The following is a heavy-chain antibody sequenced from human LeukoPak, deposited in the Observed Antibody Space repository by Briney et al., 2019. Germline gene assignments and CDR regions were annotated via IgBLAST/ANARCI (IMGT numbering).Heavy chain of an antibody. CDR1: GGSISSGGYY. J-gene: IGHJ2*01. Sequence: SQTLSLTCTVSGGSISSGGYYWSWIRQPAGTGLEWIGRIYTSGSTNYNPSLKSRVTMSVDTSKNQFSLKLSSVTAADTAVYYCARDRYNWNYGTRYFDLWGRGTLVTVSS. CDR3: ARDRYNWNYGTRYFDL. CDR2: IYTSGST. D-gene: IGHD1-7*01. V-gene: IGHV4-61*02.